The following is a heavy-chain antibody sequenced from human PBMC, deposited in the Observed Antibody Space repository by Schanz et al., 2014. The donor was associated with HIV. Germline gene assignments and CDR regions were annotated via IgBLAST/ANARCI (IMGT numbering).Heavy chain of an antibody. D-gene: IGHD3-22*01. CDR3: AKDRNHYDSRYRGKGNYYYYYGMDV. J-gene: IGHJ6*02. V-gene: IGHV3-30*18. Sequence: QGQLVESGGGVVQPGRSLRLSCAASGFSFSDFALHWVRQAPGKGLEWLAVISYDGRNKKFANSVKGRFTISRDNSKNTVYLQMKSLRPEDTAVYYCAKDRNHYDSRYRGKGNYYYYYGMDVWGQGTTVTVSS. CDR2: ISYDGRNK. CDR1: GFSFSDFA.